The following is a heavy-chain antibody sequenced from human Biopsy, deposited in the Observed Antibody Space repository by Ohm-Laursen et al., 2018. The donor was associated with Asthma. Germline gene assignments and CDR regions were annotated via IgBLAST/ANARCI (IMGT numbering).Heavy chain of an antibody. D-gene: IGHD6-19*01. CDR2: IHHSGTS. Sequence: SDTLSLTCTVSGDSITSGGCCWNWIRQHPGKGLEWIGYIHHSGTSYFNPSLESRVTISLDASKNEFSLRLTSVTAADTAQYYCVRQSGYRSGWPKLLFVYYGMDVWGPGTTVTVSS. V-gene: IGHV4-39*01. CDR1: GDSITSGGCC. J-gene: IGHJ6*02. CDR3: VRQSGYRSGWPKLLFVYYGMDV.